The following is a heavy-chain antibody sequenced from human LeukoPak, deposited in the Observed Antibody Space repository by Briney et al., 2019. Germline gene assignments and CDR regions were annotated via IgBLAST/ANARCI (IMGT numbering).Heavy chain of an antibody. V-gene: IGHV3-9*01. J-gene: IGHJ4*02. Sequence: GRSLRLSCAASGFTFDDYAMHWVRHAPGKGLEWVSGISWNSGSIGYADSVKGRFTISRDNAKNSLYLQMNSLRAEDTALYYCATFYDSSGYYDYWGQGTLVTVSS. CDR2: ISWNSGSI. CDR1: GFTFDDYA. CDR3: ATFYDSSGYYDY. D-gene: IGHD3-22*01.